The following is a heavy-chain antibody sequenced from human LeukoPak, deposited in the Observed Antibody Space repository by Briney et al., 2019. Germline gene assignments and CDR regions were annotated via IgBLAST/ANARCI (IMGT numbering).Heavy chain of an antibody. J-gene: IGHJ3*02. CDR2: IYPGDSDT. D-gene: IGHD1-1*01. Sequence: GESLKISCKASGYSFTSYWIAWVRQMPGKGLEWMGIIYPGDSDTRYSPSFQGQVTISADKSINTAYLQWSSLKASDTAIYYCARPLSSQLGYDAFAIWGQGTMVTVSS. V-gene: IGHV5-51*01. CDR3: ARPLSSQLGYDAFAI. CDR1: GYSFTSYW.